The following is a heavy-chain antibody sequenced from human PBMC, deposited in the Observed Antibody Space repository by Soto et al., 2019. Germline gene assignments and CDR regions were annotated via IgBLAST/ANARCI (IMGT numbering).Heavy chain of an antibody. D-gene: IGHD5-12*01. CDR1: GFTFSTYD. CDR3: AIALTGHSGYEFVY. CDR2: IGTAGDT. V-gene: IGHV3-13*01. Sequence: GGSLRLSCAASGFTFSTYDMHWVRQGTGKGLEWVSAIGTAGDTHYPGSVMGRFTISRENAENSLYLQMNSLRAEDTAMYYCAIALTGHSGYEFVYWCQGTLVTVSS. J-gene: IGHJ4*02.